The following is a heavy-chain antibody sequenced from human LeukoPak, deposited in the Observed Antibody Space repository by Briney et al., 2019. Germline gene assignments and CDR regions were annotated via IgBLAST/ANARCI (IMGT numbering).Heavy chain of an antibody. CDR1: GGSISSGSYY. V-gene: IGHV4-61*09. D-gene: IGHD3-10*01. CDR2: IYTSGSP. CDR3: TRGRGI. J-gene: IGHJ4*02. Sequence: SETLSLTCTVSGGSISSGSYYWYWIRQPAGKGLEWIGHIYTSGSPNYNPSLKSRVTISLDTSKNQFSLKLTSVTAADTAVYYCTRGRGIWGQGTLVTVSS.